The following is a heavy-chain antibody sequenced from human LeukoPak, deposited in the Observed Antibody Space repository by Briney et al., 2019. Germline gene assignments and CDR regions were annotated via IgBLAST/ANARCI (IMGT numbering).Heavy chain of an antibody. V-gene: IGHV4-38-2*02. CDR3: ARTNYYGSGNYRHFAY. J-gene: IGHJ4*02. Sequence: WGTLSLTCTVSGYSISSGYMCRCSQAPPEKLLECTGIIYYSGSTNYNPSLKSRFTISIDTSKNQLSLQLSTVTAADTAVYYCARTNYYGSGNYRHFAYWGQGTLVTVSS. CDR1: GYSISSGYM. CDR2: IYYSGST. D-gene: IGHD3-10*01.